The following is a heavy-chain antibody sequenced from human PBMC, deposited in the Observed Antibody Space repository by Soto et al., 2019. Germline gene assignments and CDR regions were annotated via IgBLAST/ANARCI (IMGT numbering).Heavy chain of an antibody. D-gene: IGHD4-17*01. CDR3: AKAADYGNYFDY. CDR1: GFTFSSYG. Sequence: QVQLVESGGGVVQPGRSLRLSCAASGFTFSSYGMHWVRQAPGKGLEWVAVISYDGSNKYYADSVKGRFTISRDNSKNTLYLQMNSLRAEDTAVYYCAKAADYGNYFDYWGQGTLLTVSS. CDR2: ISYDGSNK. J-gene: IGHJ4*02. V-gene: IGHV3-30*18.